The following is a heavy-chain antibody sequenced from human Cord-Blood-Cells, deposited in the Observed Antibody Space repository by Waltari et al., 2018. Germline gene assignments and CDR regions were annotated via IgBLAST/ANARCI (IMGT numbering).Heavy chain of an antibody. J-gene: IGHJ4*02. V-gene: IGHV4-34*01. CDR1: GGSFSGYY. D-gene: IGHD3-9*01. CDR2: LNHSGST. Sequence: QVQLQQWGAGLLKPSETLSLTRAVYGGSFSGYYWHWIRQPPGKGLEWIGELNHSGSTNYNPSLKSRVTISVDTSKNQFSLKLSSVTAADTAVYYCARGNYDILTGYYSNWGQGTLVTVSS. CDR3: ARGNYDILTGYYSN.